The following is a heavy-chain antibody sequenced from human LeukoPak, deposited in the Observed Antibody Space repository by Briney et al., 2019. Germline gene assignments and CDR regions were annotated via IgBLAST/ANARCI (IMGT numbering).Heavy chain of an antibody. D-gene: IGHD3-22*01. CDR2: IIPIFGTA. CDR1: GGTFSSYA. Sequence: GASVTVSCKASGGTFSSYAISWVRQAPGQGLEWMGGIIPIFGTANYAQKFQGRVTITADESTSTAYMELSSLRSEDTAVYYCARLFSGYYATDQYYFDYWGQGTLVTVSS. J-gene: IGHJ4*02. V-gene: IGHV1-69*13. CDR3: ARLFSGYYATDQYYFDY.